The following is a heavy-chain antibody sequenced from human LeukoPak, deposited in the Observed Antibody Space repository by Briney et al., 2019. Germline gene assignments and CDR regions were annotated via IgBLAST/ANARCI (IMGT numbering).Heavy chain of an antibody. D-gene: IGHD5-24*01. CDR1: GFTFSSYS. CDR3: ARKRWLQKYFDY. CDR2: ISGSGGST. V-gene: IGHV3-23*01. J-gene: IGHJ4*02. Sequence: GGSLRLSCAASGFTFSSYSMNWVRQAPGKGLEWVSAISGSGGSTYYADSVKGRFTISRDNSKNTLYLQMNSLRAEDTAVYYCARKRWLQKYFDYWGQGTLVTVSS.